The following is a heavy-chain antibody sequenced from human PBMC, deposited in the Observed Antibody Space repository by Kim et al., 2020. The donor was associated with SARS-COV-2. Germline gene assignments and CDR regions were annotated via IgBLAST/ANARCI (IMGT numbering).Heavy chain of an antibody. Sequence: GGSLRLSCAASGFTFSDHYMDWVRQAPGKGLEWVGRTRNKANSYTTEYAASVKGRFTISRDDSKNSLYLQMNSLKTEDTAVYYCARGRAGLLWFGELLYRTDYYYCGIDVWGQGTTVTVSS. D-gene: IGHD3-10*01. CDR3: ARGRAGLLWFGELLYRTDYYYCGIDV. V-gene: IGHV3-72*01. CDR1: GFTFSDHY. CDR2: TRNKANSYTT. J-gene: IGHJ6*02.